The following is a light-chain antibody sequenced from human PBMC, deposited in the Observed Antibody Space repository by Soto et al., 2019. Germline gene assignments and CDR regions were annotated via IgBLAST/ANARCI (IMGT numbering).Light chain of an antibody. CDR3: QQYGNSPPET. J-gene: IGKJ1*01. CDR1: QSVSSNY. Sequence: EIVLTQSPGTLSLSPGERATLSCRANQSVSSNYLAWYQQKPGQAPRRLIYGASSRATGIPDRFSGSGSGTDFTLTISRLEPEDFAVYYCQQYGNSPPETFGQGTKVDI. CDR2: GAS. V-gene: IGKV3-20*01.